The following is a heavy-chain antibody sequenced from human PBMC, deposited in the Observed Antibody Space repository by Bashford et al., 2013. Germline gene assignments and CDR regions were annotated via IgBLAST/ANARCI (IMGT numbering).Heavy chain of an antibody. V-gene: IGHV4-59*12. D-gene: IGHD1-7*01. CDR2: IYYSGSS. Sequence: SETLSLTCTVSGGSTSSYYWSWVRQPPGKGLEWIGYIYYSGSSNYNPSLKSRVTISLDTSKNQFSLSLTSVTAADTAVYYCARGEELRHFDYWGQGTLVTVSS. CDR3: ARGEELRHFDY. CDR1: GGSTSSYY. J-gene: IGHJ4*02.